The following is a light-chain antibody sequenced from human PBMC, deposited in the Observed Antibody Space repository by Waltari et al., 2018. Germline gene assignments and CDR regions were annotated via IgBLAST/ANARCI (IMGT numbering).Light chain of an antibody. Sequence: QSALTQPRSVSGSPGQSVTIPCTGTRSHVRHSTSLPWYQQYPGKPPKLTIADVYKRPSGVPDRFSGSKSGNTASLTISGLQTEDEADYYCCSYAGTYRWVFGGGTKLTVL. CDR2: DVY. V-gene: IGLV2-11*01. J-gene: IGLJ3*02. CDR3: CSYAGTYRWV. CDR1: RSHVRHSTS.